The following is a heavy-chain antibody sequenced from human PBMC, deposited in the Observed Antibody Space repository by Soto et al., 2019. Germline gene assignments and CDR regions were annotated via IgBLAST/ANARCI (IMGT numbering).Heavy chain of an antibody. CDR2: INSDGSSI. Sequence: PVGSLRLSCATSGFDFSNTWIHWVRQVPGQGLVWVSRINSDGSSIIYADSVKGRFTLSRDNAKNTAHLQMSSLRVEDTAVYYCARDFYHTIDSCGQRIPVTVSS. D-gene: IGHD3-16*02. V-gene: IGHV3-74*01. CDR3: ARDFYHTIDS. CDR1: GFDFSNTW. J-gene: IGHJ4*02.